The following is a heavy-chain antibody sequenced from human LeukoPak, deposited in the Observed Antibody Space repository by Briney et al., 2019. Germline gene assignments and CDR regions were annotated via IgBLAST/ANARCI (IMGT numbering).Heavy chain of an antibody. V-gene: IGHV4-61*05. Sequence: SETLSLTCTVSGGSISSSSYYWGWIRQPPGKGLEWIGYIYYSGSTNYNPSLKSRVTISVDTSKNQFSLKLSSVTAADTAVYYCARGRLPRTSYMDVWGKGTTVTVSS. CDR1: GGSISSSSYY. CDR2: IYYSGST. CDR3: ARGRLPRTSYMDV. J-gene: IGHJ6*03. D-gene: IGHD2-8*01.